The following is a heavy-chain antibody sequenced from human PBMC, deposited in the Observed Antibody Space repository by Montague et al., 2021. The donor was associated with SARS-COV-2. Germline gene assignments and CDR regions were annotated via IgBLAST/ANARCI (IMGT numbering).Heavy chain of an antibody. V-gene: IGHV4-39*02. CDR2: IYYSGTT. D-gene: IGHD3-10*01. CDR1: SGSIISSGYY. CDR3: ARGMIRGVTTPFDY. Sequence: SETLSLTCSVSSGSIISSGYYWGWIRQPPGKELEWIGNIYYSGTTYYNPSLQSRGTISVDTSKNHLSLRLSSVTAADTAVYFCARGMIRGVTTPFDYWGQGSQVTGSS. J-gene: IGHJ4*02.